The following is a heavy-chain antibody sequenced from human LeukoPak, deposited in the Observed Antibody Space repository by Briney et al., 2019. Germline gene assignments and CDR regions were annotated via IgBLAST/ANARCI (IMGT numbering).Heavy chain of an antibody. CDR2: ISSSSSTI. V-gene: IGHV3-48*04. D-gene: IGHD6-13*01. CDR3: ARDRRAAGTVNAFDI. Sequence: PGGSLRLSCAASGFTFSSYSMNWVRQAPGKGLEWVSYISSSSSTIYYADSVKGRFTISRDNAKNSLYLQMNSLRAEDTAVYYCARDRRAAGTVNAFDIWGQGTMVTVSS. CDR1: GFTFSSYS. J-gene: IGHJ3*02.